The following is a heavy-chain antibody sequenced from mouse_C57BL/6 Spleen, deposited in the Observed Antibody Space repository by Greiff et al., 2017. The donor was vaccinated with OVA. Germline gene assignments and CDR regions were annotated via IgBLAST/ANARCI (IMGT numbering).Heavy chain of an antibody. Sequence: DLFNPVVSLKLSCASSGFTFSSYGMSWVRQTPDKRLEWFATISSGGSYTYYPDSVKGRFTISRDNAKNTLYLQMSSLKSEDTAMYYCARHSYDYDSWFAYWGQGTLVTVSA. D-gene: IGHD2-4*01. CDR1: GFTFSSYG. CDR2: ISSGGSYT. J-gene: IGHJ3*01. CDR3: ARHSYDYDSWFAY. V-gene: IGHV5-6*01.